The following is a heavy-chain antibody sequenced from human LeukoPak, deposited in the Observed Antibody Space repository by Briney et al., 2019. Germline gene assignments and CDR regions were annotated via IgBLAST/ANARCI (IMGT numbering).Heavy chain of an antibody. CDR2: INSDGRST. CDR1: GFTFSNYW. D-gene: IGHD2-15*01. V-gene: IGHV3-74*03. J-gene: IGHJ4*02. CDR3: ARDPRDMTPATSFDY. Sequence: PGGSLRLSCAASGFTFSNYWIHWVRQAPGKGLVWVSRINSDGRSTLYADSVKGRFTISRDNAQKKVYLQMDSLRAEGTGIYYCARDPRDMTPATSFDYWGQGTLVTVSS.